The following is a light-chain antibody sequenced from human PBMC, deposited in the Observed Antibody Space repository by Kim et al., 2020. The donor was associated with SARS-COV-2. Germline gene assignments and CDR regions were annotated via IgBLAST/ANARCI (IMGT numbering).Light chain of an antibody. J-gene: IGLJ3*02. V-gene: IGLV2-11*03. CDR1: SSDVRDYDY. Sequence: GQSVTISCTGTSSDVRDYDYVSWYQQHPDKAPKLRLYDVSKRPSGVPDRFSGSKSDNTASLTISGLQAEDEGDYYCCSYAGTYTWVFGGGTQLTVL. CDR3: CSYAGTYTWV. CDR2: DVS.